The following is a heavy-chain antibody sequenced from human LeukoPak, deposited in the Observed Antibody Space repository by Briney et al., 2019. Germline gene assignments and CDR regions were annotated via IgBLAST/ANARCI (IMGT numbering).Heavy chain of an antibody. V-gene: IGHV3-74*01. CDR3: TRGDFYVGAQDS. J-gene: IGHJ4*02. CDR1: GFTFSNYW. CDR2: IYSDEGTT. Sequence: GGSLRLSCTASGFTFSNYWMHWVRQAPGEGLVWVSRIYSDEGTTSYADSVKGRFTISRDNAKNTLYLQMNSLRAEDTAVYYCTRGDFYVGAQDSWGQGPRLAIFS. D-gene: IGHD1-26*01.